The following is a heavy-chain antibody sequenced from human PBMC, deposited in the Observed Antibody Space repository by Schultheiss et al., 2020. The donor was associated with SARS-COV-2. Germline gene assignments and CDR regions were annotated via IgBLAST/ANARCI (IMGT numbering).Heavy chain of an antibody. V-gene: IGHV3-53*01. D-gene: IGHD5-24*01. CDR2: IYSGGST. J-gene: IGHJ4*02. Sequence: GGSLRLSCAASGFTFSNAWMNWVRQAPGKGLEWVSVIYSGGSTYYADSVKGRFTISRDKSKNTLYLQMNSLRAEDTAVYYCTTSDGYNAFDYWGQGTLVTVSS. CDR3: TTSDGYNAFDY. CDR1: GFTFSNAW.